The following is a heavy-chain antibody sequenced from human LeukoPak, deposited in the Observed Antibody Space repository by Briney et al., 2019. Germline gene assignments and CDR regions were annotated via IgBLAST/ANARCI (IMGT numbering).Heavy chain of an antibody. V-gene: IGHV4-4*02. CDR3: ARTPGYSGSYFDY. CDR1: GGSISSSNW. J-gene: IGHJ4*02. Sequence: PSGTLSLTCAVSGGSISSSNWWSWVRQPPGKGLEWIGEIYHSGSTNYNPSLKSRVTISVDMSKNQFSLKLSSVTAADTAVYYCARTPGYSGSYFDYWGQGTLVTVSS. D-gene: IGHD5-12*01. CDR2: IYHSGST.